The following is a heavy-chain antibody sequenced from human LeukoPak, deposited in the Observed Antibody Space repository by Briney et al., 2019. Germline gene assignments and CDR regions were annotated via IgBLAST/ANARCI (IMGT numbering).Heavy chain of an antibody. CDR3: ARKLGYCSSTSCYVVAFDI. J-gene: IGHJ3*02. D-gene: IGHD2-2*01. V-gene: IGHV1-2*02. CDR1: GYTFTGYY. Sequence: ASVKVSCKASGYTFTGYYMHWVRQAPGQGLEWMGWINPNSGGTNYAQKFQGRVTMTRDTSISTAYMELSRLRSDDTAVYYCARKLGYCSSTSCYVVAFDIWGQGTMVTVSS. CDR2: INPNSGGT.